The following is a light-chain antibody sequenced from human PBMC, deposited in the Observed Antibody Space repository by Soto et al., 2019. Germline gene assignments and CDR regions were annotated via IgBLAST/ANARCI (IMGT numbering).Light chain of an antibody. CDR2: GPS. J-gene: IGKJ1*01. CDR3: QQYTDSPLT. Sequence: EIVLTQSPGTLSLSPGERATLSCRASESVSSYYIAWYQHKPGQAPRLLIYGPSTRATGIPDRFSASGSGTVFPLSSRRLEPEDSALYYCQQYTDSPLTFGQGTKVEIK. CDR1: ESVSSYY. V-gene: IGKV3-20*01.